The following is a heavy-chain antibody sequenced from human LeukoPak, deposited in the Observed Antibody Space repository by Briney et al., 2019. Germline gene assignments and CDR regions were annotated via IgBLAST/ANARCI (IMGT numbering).Heavy chain of an antibody. J-gene: IGHJ4*02. CDR1: GFTVSSNY. V-gene: IGHV3-53*01. Sequence: PGGSLRLSCAPSGFTVSSNYMSWVRQAPGKGLEWVSVIYSGGSTYYADSVKGRFTISRDNSKKTLYLQMHGLRAEDTAVYYCASHTAYCGGDWYSNWGQGTLVTVSS. D-gene: IGHD2-21*02. CDR2: IYSGGST. CDR3: ASHTAYCGGDWYSN.